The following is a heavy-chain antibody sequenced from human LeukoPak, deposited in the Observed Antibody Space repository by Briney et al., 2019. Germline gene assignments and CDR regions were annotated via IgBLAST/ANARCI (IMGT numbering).Heavy chain of an antibody. Sequence: PSETLSLTCTISGGSIGSYYWRWIRQPPGKGLEWIGYIYYSGSTNYNPSLKSRVTMSVDTSKNQFSLKLSSVTAADTAVYYCVRNAGDYWGQGTLVTVSS. J-gene: IGHJ4*02. CDR3: VRNAGDY. D-gene: IGHD6-13*01. CDR1: GGSIGSYY. CDR2: IYYSGST. V-gene: IGHV4-59*01.